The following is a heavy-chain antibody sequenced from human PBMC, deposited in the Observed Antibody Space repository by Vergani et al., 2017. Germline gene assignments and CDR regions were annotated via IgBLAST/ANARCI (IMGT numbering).Heavy chain of an antibody. CDR2: IYSGGSST. Sequence: EVQLLESGGGLVQPGGSLRLSCAASGFTFSSYAMSWVRQAPGKGLEWVSVIYSGGSSTYYADSVKGRFTISRDNSKNTLYLQMNSLRAEDTAVYYCAKVARDLASYYMDVWGKGTTVTVSS. D-gene: IGHD3-3*02. CDR1: GFTFSSYA. V-gene: IGHV3-23*03. CDR3: AKVARDLASYYMDV. J-gene: IGHJ6*03.